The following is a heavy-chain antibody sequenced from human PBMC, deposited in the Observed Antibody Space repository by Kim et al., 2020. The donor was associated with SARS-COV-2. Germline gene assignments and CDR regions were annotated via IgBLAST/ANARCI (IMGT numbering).Heavy chain of an antibody. CDR3: ARTVGVRYSSPFDY. V-gene: IGHV1-18*01. Sequence: AQRLQGRVTMTTDTSTSTAYMELRSLRSDDTAVYYCARTVGVRYSSPFDYWGQGTLVTLSS. J-gene: IGHJ4*02. D-gene: IGHD6-13*01.